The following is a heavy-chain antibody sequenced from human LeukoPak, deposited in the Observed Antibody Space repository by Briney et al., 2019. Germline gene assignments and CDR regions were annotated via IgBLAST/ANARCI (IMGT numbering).Heavy chain of an antibody. V-gene: IGHV1-3*04. CDR3: ARDLTTVTKGYYYYYGMDV. CDR2: INTADGNT. D-gene: IGHD4-17*01. CDR1: GYTFTSYA. Sequence: ASVKVSCKASGYTFTSYAMHWVRQAPGQGLEWMGWINTADGNTKYSQKFQGRVTMTRNTSISTAYMELSSLRSEDTAVYYCARDLTTVTKGYYYYYGMDVWGQGTTVTVSS. J-gene: IGHJ6*02.